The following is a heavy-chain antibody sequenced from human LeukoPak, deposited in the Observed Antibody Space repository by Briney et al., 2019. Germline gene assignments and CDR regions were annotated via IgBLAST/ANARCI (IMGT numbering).Heavy chain of an antibody. D-gene: IGHD3-22*01. Sequence: GRSLRLSCAASGFAFSSYAMHWVRPAPGKGLEWVALISNDGRNKYHADSVKGRFTISRDNSKNTVYLQMNSLRAEDTAVYYCAKERITMIVVVTPDYWGQGTLVTVSS. CDR2: ISNDGRNK. V-gene: IGHV3-30*04. CDR3: AKERITMIVVVTPDY. J-gene: IGHJ4*02. CDR1: GFAFSSYA.